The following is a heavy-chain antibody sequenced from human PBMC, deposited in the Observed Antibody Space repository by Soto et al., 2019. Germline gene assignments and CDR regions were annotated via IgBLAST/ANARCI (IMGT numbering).Heavy chain of an antibody. CDR2: IYSTGST. V-gene: IGHV4-4*07. CDR1: GGSISSYY. D-gene: IGHD3-10*01. Sequence: SETLSLTCTVAGGSISSYYWSWIRQPAGKGLEWIGLIYSTGSTNYNPSLKSRVTMSVDASKNQFSLKLNSVTAADTAVYYCARDRTGRGDWFDPWGQGTLVTVSS. CDR3: ARDRTGRGDWFDP. J-gene: IGHJ5*02.